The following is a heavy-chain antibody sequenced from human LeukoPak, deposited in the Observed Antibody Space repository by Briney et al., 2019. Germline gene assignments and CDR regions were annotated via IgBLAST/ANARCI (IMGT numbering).Heavy chain of an antibody. CDR1: GFTFSSYS. Sequence: GGSLRLSCAASGFTFSSYSMNWVRQAPGKGLEWVSSISSSSSYIYYADSVKGRFTISGDNAKNSLYLQMNSLRAEDTAVYYCASLYDSSGYYPLDYWGQGPLVSVSS. J-gene: IGHJ4*02. CDR3: ASLYDSSGYYPLDY. CDR2: ISSSSSYI. D-gene: IGHD3-22*01. V-gene: IGHV3-21*01.